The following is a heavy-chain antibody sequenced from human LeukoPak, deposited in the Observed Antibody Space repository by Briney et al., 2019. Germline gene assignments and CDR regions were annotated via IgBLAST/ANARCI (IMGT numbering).Heavy chain of an antibody. Sequence: ASVKVSCKASGYTFTSYYMHWVRQATGQGLEWMGWMNPNSGNTGYAQKFQGRVTITRNTSISTAYMELSSLRSEDTAVYYCARGLRGSYHNDYWGQGTLVTVSS. CDR1: GYTFTSYY. CDR3: ARGLRGSYHNDY. J-gene: IGHJ4*02. V-gene: IGHV1-8*03. D-gene: IGHD1-26*01. CDR2: MNPNSGNT.